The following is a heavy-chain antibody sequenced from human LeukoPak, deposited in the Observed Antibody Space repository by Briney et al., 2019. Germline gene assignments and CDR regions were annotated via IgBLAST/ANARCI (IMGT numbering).Heavy chain of an antibody. J-gene: IGHJ3*02. V-gene: IGHV1-8*01. CDR2: MNPNSGNT. Sequence: GASVKVSCKASGYTFTSYDINWVRQATGQGLEWMGWMNPNSGNTGYAQKFQGRVTMTRNTSISTAYMELSSLRSEDTAVYYCARDRPPSRDYYGSGSPGGDAFDIWGQGTMVTVSS. CDR3: ARDRPPSRDYYGSGSPGGDAFDI. D-gene: IGHD3-10*01. CDR1: GYTFTSYD.